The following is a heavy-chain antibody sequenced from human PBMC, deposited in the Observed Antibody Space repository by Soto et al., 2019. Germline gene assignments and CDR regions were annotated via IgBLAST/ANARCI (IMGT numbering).Heavy chain of an antibody. CDR2: IIAGNGNT. CDR3: AKVDTAMVSRYYYYGMDV. V-gene: IGHV1-58*01. D-gene: IGHD5-18*01. J-gene: IGHJ6*02. Sequence: ASVKVSCKASGFTFTSSAVQWVRQARGQRLEWIGWIIAGNGNTNYAQKFQDRVTITRDTSASTAYMELSSLRSEDTAVYYCAKVDTAMVSRYYYYGMDVWGQGTTVTVSS. CDR1: GFTFTSSA.